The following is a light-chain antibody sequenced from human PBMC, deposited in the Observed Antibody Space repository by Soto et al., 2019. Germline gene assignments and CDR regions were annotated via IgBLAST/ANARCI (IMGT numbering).Light chain of an antibody. CDR1: SSNIGAGYD. J-gene: IGLJ1*01. CDR3: QSYDSSLSGSYV. CDR2: GNS. V-gene: IGLV1-40*01. Sequence: VLTQPPSVSGAPGQRVTISCTGSSSNIGAGYDVHWYQQLPGTAPKLLIYGNSNRPSGVPDRFSGSKSGTSASLAITGLQAEDEADYYCQSYDSSLSGSYVFGTGTKLTVL.